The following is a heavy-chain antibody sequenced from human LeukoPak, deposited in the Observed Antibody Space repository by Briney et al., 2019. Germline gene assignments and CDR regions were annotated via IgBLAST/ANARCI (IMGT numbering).Heavy chain of an antibody. J-gene: IGHJ1*01. D-gene: IGHD6-13*01. Sequence: PSETLSLTCTVSGGSISSSSYYWGWIRQPPGKGLEWIGSIYYSGSTYYNPSLKSRVTISVDTSKNQFSLKLSSVTAADTAVYYCARAHSSWYGLVEYFQHWGQGTLVTVSS. CDR2: IYYSGST. CDR3: ARAHSSWYGLVEYFQH. CDR1: GGSISSSSYY. V-gene: IGHV4-39*07.